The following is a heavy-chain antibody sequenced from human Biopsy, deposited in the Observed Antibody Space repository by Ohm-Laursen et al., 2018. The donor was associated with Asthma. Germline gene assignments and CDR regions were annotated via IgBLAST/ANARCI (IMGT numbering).Heavy chain of an antibody. Sequence: SLRLSCTASGFTFGDYCMSWVRQVPGQGLEWVANIKLDESEKNHVDSLKGRFTISRDNAKNLLFLQMNSLRAEDTAVYYCAKTLHNTSGQEVGGMDVWGQGTTVTVSS. CDR3: AKTLHNTSGQEVGGMDV. CDR2: IKLDESEK. V-gene: IGHV3-7*01. D-gene: IGHD2-2*01. J-gene: IGHJ6*02. CDR1: GFTFGDYC.